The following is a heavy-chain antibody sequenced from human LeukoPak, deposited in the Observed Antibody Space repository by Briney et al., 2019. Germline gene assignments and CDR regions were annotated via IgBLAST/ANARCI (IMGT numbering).Heavy chain of an antibody. CDR1: GXTISSYY. J-gene: IGHJ4*02. V-gene: IGHV4-59*08. CDR3: ARWYSSGWAFDY. CDR2: IHYSGST. D-gene: IGHD6-19*01. Sequence: SETLSLTCTVSGXTISSYYWNWIRQPPGKGLEWIGHIHYSGSTKYNPSLKSRVTISVDTSKNQFSLKLSSVTAADTAVYYCARWYSSGWAFDYWGQGTLVTVSS.